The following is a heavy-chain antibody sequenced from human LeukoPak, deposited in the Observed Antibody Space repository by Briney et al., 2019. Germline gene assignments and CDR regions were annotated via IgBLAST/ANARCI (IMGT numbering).Heavy chain of an antibody. J-gene: IGHJ6*02. CDR1: GFTFSSYW. V-gene: IGHV3-30*18. Sequence: GGSLRLSCAASGFTFSSYWMHWVRQAPGKGLEWVAVISYDGSNKYYADSVKGRFTISRDNSKNTLYLQMNSLRAEDTAVYYCAKDIVVVPAAIYYYYGMDVWGQGTTVTVSS. CDR3: AKDIVVVPAAIYYYYGMDV. D-gene: IGHD2-2*01. CDR2: ISYDGSNK.